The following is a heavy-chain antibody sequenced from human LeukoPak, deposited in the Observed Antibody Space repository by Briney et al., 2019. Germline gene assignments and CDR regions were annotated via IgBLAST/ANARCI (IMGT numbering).Heavy chain of an antibody. V-gene: IGHV4-39*07. CDR2: AYYTGSA. D-gene: IGHD1-26*01. CDR1: GGSFSSSDYY. CDR3: ARDLELGH. Sequence: SETLSLTCTISGGSFSSSDYYWGWIRQPPGKGLEWIGSAYYTGSAYYSPSLKSRVTISVDSSKNQFSLKLTSVTAADTAVYYCARDLELGHWGQGTLVTVSS. J-gene: IGHJ1*01.